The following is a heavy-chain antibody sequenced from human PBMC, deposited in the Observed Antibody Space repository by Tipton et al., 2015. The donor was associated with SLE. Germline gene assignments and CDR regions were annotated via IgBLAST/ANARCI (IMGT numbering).Heavy chain of an antibody. J-gene: IGHJ4*02. CDR3: ARDQVGVGDFDY. V-gene: IGHV4-38-2*02. CDR2: IYHSGST. D-gene: IGHD1-26*01. Sequence: LRLSCTVSGYSISSGYFWAWIRQPPGKGLEWIGSIYHSGSTYYNPSLKSRVTISVDTSKNQFSLKLSSVTAADTAVYYCARDQVGVGDFDYWGQGTLVTVSS. CDR1: GYSISSGYF.